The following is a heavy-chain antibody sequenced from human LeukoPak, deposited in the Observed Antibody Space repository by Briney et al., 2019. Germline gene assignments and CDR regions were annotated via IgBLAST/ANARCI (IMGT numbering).Heavy chain of an antibody. V-gene: IGHV4-39*01. CDR3: TREDGV. CDR1: GDSISSSSYY. Sequence: SETLSLTCTVSGDSISSSSYYWGWVSQPPGKGLEWIGSISYSGRPYYSPSLRGRVTITVDTSKNQFALSLSSVTAADTSVYYCTREDGVWGQGATVTVPS. CDR2: ISYSGRP. J-gene: IGHJ6*02.